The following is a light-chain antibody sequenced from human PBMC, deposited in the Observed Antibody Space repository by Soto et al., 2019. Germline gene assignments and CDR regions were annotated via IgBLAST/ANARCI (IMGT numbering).Light chain of an antibody. V-gene: IGLV1-51*01. CDR3: GTWDSSLSAVV. Sequence: QPVLTQPPSVSAAPRQTVTISCSGSSSNIENNYVSWYQQLPGTAPKLLIYDNNKRPPGIPDRFSGSKSGTSATLGITGLQTGDEADYYCGTWDSSLSAVVFGGGTKVTVL. CDR1: SSNIENNY. CDR2: DNN. J-gene: IGLJ3*02.